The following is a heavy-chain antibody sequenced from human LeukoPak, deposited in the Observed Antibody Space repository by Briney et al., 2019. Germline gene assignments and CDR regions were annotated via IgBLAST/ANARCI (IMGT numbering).Heavy chain of an antibody. CDR3: ARGAAGGSGGIDY. D-gene: IGHD6-13*01. J-gene: IGHJ4*02. CDR1: GFIVSSNH. V-gene: IGHV3-53*01. CDR2: IYSGADT. Sequence: GSLRLSCAASGFIVSSNHMSWVRQAPGKGLEWVSIIYSGADTYYADSVKGRFTVSRDNSKNTVYLQMNTLRAEDTAVYYCARGAAGGSGGIDYWGQGTLVTVSS.